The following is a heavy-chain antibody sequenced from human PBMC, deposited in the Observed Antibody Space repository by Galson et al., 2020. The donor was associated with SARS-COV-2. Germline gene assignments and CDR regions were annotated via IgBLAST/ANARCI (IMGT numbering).Heavy chain of an antibody. V-gene: IGHV2-5*02. J-gene: IGHJ4*02. CDR2: IHWDDDK. D-gene: IGHD3-3*01. CDR1: GFSLSTSAVG. Sequence: SGPTLVKPTQTLTLTCTFPGFSLSTSAVGVGGIRQPPGKALEWLALIHWDDDKRYSPSLKSRLTITKDTSKNQVVLTMTNMDPVDTDTYYCTDGLGAFIKLYFDYWGQGTLVTVSS. CDR3: TDGLGAFIKLYFDY.